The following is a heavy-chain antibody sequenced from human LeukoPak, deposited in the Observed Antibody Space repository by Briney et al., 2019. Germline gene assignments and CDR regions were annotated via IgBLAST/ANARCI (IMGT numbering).Heavy chain of an antibody. J-gene: IGHJ4*02. CDR1: GFSIRTDY. CDR2: IWYDGSNK. CDR3: ARDRSIAAAGNFDY. D-gene: IGHD6-13*01. Sequence: GGSLRLSCTASGFSIRTDYMSWVRQAPGKGLEWVAVIWYDGSNKYYADSVKGRFTISRDNSKNTLYLQMNSLRAEDTAVYYCARDRSIAAAGNFDYWGQGTLVTVSS. V-gene: IGHV3-33*08.